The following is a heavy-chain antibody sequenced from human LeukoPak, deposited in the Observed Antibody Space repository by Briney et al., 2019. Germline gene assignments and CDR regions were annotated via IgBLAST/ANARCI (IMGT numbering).Heavy chain of an antibody. J-gene: IGHJ6*03. CDR1: GFTFSSYA. CDR3: GKGLAYTYPYSGNMDV. CDR2: ISYDGSNK. V-gene: IGHV3-30*04. D-gene: IGHD5-18*01. Sequence: GGSLRLSCAASGFTFSSYAMHWVRQAPGKGLEWVAVISYDGSNKYYADSVKGRFTISRDNAKNTLSLQMNSLRPQDTAVYYCGKGLAYTYPYSGNMDVWGKGTTVTIS.